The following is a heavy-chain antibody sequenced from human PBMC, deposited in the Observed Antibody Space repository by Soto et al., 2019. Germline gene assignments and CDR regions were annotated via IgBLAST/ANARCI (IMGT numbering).Heavy chain of an antibody. CDR3: AKGRCSGGSCYYYYYGMDV. CDR1: GFTFSGYA. J-gene: IGHJ6*02. V-gene: IGHV3-23*01. CDR2: ISGSGGST. Sequence: GGSLRLSCAASGFTFSGYAMSWVRQAPGKGLEWVSAISGSGGSTYYADSVKGRFAISRDNSKNTLYLQMNSLRAEDTAVYYCAKGRCSGGSCYYYYYGMDVWGQGTTVTVSS. D-gene: IGHD2-15*01.